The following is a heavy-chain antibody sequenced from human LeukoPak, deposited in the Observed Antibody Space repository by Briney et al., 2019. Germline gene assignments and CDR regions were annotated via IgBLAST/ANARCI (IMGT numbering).Heavy chain of an antibody. CDR1: GYTFTSYD. J-gene: IGHJ3*02. D-gene: IGHD4-17*01. V-gene: IGHV1-8*01. CDR3: ARGRNDYGDFDI. Sequence: ASVKVSCKASGYTFTSYDINWVRQATGQGLEWMGRMNPNSGNTGYAQKFQGRVNMTRNTSISTAYMELSSLRSEDTAVYYCARGRNDYGDFDIWGQGTMVTVSS. CDR2: MNPNSGNT.